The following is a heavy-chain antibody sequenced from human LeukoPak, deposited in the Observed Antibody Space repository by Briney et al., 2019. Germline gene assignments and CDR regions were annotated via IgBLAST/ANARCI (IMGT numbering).Heavy chain of an antibody. CDR2: ISHDGRNT. J-gene: IGHJ4*02. Sequence: PGRSLILSCAASGFRFSSYAIHWVRQGPGEGLEWVAFISHDGRNTDYADSVKGRFAISRDNSRGTLFLQMNSLRLEDTAIYHCARVWGDRGSDYFEHWGQGTLVTVSS. D-gene: IGHD3-16*01. CDR3: ARVWGDRGSDYFEH. CDR1: GFRFSSYA. V-gene: IGHV3-30*09.